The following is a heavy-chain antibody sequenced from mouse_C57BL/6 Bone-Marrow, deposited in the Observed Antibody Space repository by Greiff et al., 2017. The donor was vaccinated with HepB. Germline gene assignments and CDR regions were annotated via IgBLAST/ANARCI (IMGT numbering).Heavy chain of an antibody. CDR1: GFTFSSYG. CDR2: ISSGGSYT. CDR3: ASYGPHN. Sequence: EVKLMESGGDLVKPGGSLKLSCAASGFTFSSYGMSWVRQTPDKRLEWVATISSGGSYTYYPDSVKGRFTISRDNAKNTLYLQMSSLKSEDTAMYYCASYGPHNWGQGTTLTVSS. J-gene: IGHJ2*01. V-gene: IGHV5-6*01. D-gene: IGHD1-1*01.